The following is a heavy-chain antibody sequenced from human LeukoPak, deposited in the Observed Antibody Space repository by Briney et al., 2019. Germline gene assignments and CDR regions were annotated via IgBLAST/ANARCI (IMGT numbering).Heavy chain of an antibody. Sequence: ASVKVSCKASGYTFTSYGISWVRQAPGQGLEWMGWISAYNGNTNYAQKLHGRVTMTTDTSTSTAYMELRSLRSDDTAVYYCAREYDAADWFDPWGQGTLVTVSS. D-gene: IGHD3-16*01. CDR1: GYTFTSYG. V-gene: IGHV1-18*01. J-gene: IGHJ5*02. CDR2: ISAYNGNT. CDR3: AREYDAADWFDP.